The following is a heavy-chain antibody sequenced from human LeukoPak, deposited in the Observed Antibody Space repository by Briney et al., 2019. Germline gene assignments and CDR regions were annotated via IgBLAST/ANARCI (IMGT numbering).Heavy chain of an antibody. V-gene: IGHV4-59*05. J-gene: IGHJ4*02. D-gene: IGHD3-3*01. CDR3: ASGGPRGRKEWSKRGTLDY. CDR1: GGSISSYY. Sequence: SETLSLTCTVSGGSISSYYWSWIRQPPGKGLEWIGSIYYSGSTYYNPSLKSRVTISVDTSKNQFSLKLSSATAADTAVYYCASGGPRGRKEWSKRGTLDYWGQGTLVTVSS. CDR2: IYYSGST.